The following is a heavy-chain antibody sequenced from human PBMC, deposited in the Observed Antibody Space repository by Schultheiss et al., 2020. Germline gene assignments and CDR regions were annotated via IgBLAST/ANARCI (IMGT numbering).Heavy chain of an antibody. CDR2: ISSGSIK. V-gene: IGHV3-11*01. D-gene: IGHD4-17*01. Sequence: GGSLRLSCAASGFTFSDYYMSWIRQAPGKGQEWVSYISSGSIKYYADSVRGRFTISRDNAKNSLYLQMNSLRAEDTAVYYCARDYGDYYIFDYWGQGTLVTVSS. CDR3: ARDYGDYYIFDY. CDR1: GFTFSDYY. J-gene: IGHJ4*02.